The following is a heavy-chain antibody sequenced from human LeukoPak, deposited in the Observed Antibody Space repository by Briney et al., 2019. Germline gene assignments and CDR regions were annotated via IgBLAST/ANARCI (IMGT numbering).Heavy chain of an antibody. D-gene: IGHD6-6*01. CDR1: GFTFSSYA. CDR2: ISGSGGST. Sequence: GGPLRLSCAASGFTFSSYAMSWVRQAPGKGLEWVSAISGSGGSTYYADSVKGRFTISRDNSKNTLYLQMNSLRAEDTAVYYCAKREYSSSEFDYWGQGTLVTVSS. CDR3: AKREYSSSEFDY. J-gene: IGHJ4*02. V-gene: IGHV3-23*01.